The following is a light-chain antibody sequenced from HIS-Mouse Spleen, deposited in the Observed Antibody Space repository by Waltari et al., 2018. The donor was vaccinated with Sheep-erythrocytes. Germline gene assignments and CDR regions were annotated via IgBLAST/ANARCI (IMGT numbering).Light chain of an antibody. J-gene: IGLJ2*01. CDR2: DVS. Sequence: QSALTQPRSVSGSPGQSVTISCTVTSSAVGGYNYVSWYQQHPGKAPKLMIYDVSKRPSGVPDRFSGSKSGNTASLTISRLQAEDEADYYCCSYAGSYTLVFGGGTKLTVL. CDR1: SSAVGGYNY. CDR3: CSYAGSYTLV. V-gene: IGLV2-11*01.